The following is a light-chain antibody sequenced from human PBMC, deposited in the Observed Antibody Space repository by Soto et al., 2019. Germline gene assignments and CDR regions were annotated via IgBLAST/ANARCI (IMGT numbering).Light chain of an antibody. CDR2: DVS. V-gene: IGLV2-8*01. CDR3: ASYAGSNNWV. CDR1: SSDVGAYNY. J-gene: IGLJ3*02. Sequence: QSALTQPPSASGSPGQSVTISCTGTSSDVGAYNYVSWYQQHPGKAPKLIIFDVSKRPSGVPDRFSGSKSGNTASLTVSGLHAEDEADYYCASYAGSNNWVFGGGTKLTVL.